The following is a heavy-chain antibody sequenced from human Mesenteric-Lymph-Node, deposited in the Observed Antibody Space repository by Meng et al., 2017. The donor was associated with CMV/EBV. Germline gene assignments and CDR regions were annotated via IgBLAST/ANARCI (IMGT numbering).Heavy chain of an antibody. CDR2: ISGLNGNT. Sequence: ASVKVSCKTSGYTFNTFGITWVRQAPGQGLGWLGWISGLNGNTKFLQKLQDRVTMTRDTSTSTVYMELRSLRSDDTAIYYCARMAYGSGIPNYYFDYWGQGTLVTVSS. V-gene: IGHV1-18*01. J-gene: IGHJ4*02. D-gene: IGHD3-10*01. CDR3: ARMAYGSGIPNYYFDY. CDR1: GYTFNTFG.